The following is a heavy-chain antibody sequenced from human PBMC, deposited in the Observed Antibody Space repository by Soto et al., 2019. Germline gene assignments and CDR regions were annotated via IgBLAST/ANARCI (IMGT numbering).Heavy chain of an antibody. J-gene: IGHJ6*02. D-gene: IGHD3-10*01. CDR1: GYTFTSYH. CDR2: INPTGGST. CDR3: ATDYNGSGRYPYYYYGMDV. Sequence: ASVKVSCKASGYTFTSYHMHWVRQAPGQGLEWMGIINPTGGSTTYAQKFQGRVTVTRDTSTSTVYMELSSLRSEDTAVYYCATDYNGSGRYPYYYYGMDVWGQGTTVTVT. V-gene: IGHV1-46*01.